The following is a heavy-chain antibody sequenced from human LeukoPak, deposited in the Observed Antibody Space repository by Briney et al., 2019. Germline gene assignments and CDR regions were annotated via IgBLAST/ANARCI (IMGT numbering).Heavy chain of an antibody. J-gene: IGHJ4*02. V-gene: IGHV3-66*04. Sequence: GGSLRLSCAASGFTVSSNYMSWVRQAPGKGLEWVSVIYSGGSTYYADSVKGRFTISRDNSKDTLYLQMNSLRAEDTAVYYCARRSGIAVAGAFDYWGQGTLVTVSS. CDR1: GFTVSSNY. CDR3: ARRSGIAVAGAFDY. D-gene: IGHD6-19*01. CDR2: IYSGGST.